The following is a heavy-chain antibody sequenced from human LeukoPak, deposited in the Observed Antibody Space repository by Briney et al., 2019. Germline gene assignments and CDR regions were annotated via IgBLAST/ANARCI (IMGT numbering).Heavy chain of an antibody. D-gene: IGHD3/OR15-3a*01. CDR3: AKGRALWTYDFDS. Sequence: GGSLRLSCAASGFTFSRYAMTWVRRAPGKGLEWVSTIGDSGDKSYYPDSVKGRFTISRDLSKDTLFLEMHNLRAEDTAVYYCAKGRALWTYDFDSWGQGTLVTVSP. CDR2: IGDSGDKS. J-gene: IGHJ4*02. V-gene: IGHV3-23*01. CDR1: GFTFSRYA.